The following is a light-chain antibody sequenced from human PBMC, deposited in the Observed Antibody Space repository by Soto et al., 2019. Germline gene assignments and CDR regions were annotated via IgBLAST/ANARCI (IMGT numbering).Light chain of an antibody. Sequence: QSVLTQPPSVSGAPGQRATISCTGSSSNIGAGYDVHWYHQLPGAAPKLLIAAVTSRPSGVPDRFSGSKSGTSAYLAITGLQAEDEADYYCQSFDNSLSGWVFGGGTKLTVL. J-gene: IGLJ3*02. CDR2: AVT. V-gene: IGLV1-40*01. CDR3: QSFDNSLSGWV. CDR1: SSNIGAGYD.